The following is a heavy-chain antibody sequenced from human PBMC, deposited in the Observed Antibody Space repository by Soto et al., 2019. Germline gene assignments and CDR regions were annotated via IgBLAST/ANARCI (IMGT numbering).Heavy chain of an antibody. J-gene: IGHJ4*02. CDR2: IKSKTDGGTT. V-gene: IGHV3-15*01. CDR3: TTGQVAGTRDY. Sequence: GGSLRLSCAASGFTFSNAWMSWVRQPPGKGLEWVGRIKSKTDGGTTDYVAPVKGRFIISRDDSKNMVYLQVNSLKTEDTAMYYCTTGQVAGTRDYWGQGTLVTVSS. D-gene: IGHD6-19*01. CDR1: GFTFSNAW.